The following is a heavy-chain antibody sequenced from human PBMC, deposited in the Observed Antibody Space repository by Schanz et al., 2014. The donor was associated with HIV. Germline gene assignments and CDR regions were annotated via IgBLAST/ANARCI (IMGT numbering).Heavy chain of an antibody. CDR3: AKEWYYGSGSMDYGLDV. CDR1: GFTFGSFT. D-gene: IGHD3-10*01. J-gene: IGHJ6*02. CDR2: ISSGGSDI. Sequence: EVQLVESGGGLVKPGGSLRLSCAASGFTFGSFTMTWVRQAPGTGLEWVSSISSGGSDIYYADSVKGRFTLSRDNSENTVYLQMNSLRAEDTAVYYCAKEWYYGSGSMDYGLDVWGQGTTVTVSS. V-gene: IGHV3-21*01.